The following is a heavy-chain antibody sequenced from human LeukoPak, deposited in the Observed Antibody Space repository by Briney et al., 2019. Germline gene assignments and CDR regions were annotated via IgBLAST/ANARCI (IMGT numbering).Heavy chain of an antibody. Sequence: TGGSLRLSCAASGFIFSSYSMNWVRQAPGKGLGWVSSISSTSSYIYYADSLKGRFTISRDNAKKSLYLQMNSLRAEDTAVYYCATFSGSYPSYFDYWGQGTLVTVSS. D-gene: IGHD1-26*01. V-gene: IGHV3-21*01. CDR2: ISSTSSYI. CDR3: ATFSGSYPSYFDY. J-gene: IGHJ4*02. CDR1: GFIFSSYS.